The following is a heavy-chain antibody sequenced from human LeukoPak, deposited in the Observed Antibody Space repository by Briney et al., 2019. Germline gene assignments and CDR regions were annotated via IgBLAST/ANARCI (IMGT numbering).Heavy chain of an antibody. CDR3: ARGNNFRFDY. CDR1: GGTFSGYY. Sequence: PSETLPLTCGVPGGTFSGYYWSSIRQPPGKVLEWIGEIYYSGKTNYNPTLKSRVTISVDASKREFSVRLNSVTAADAAVYYCARGNNFRFDYWGQETLVTVSS. J-gene: IGHJ4*02. V-gene: IGHV4-34*01. CDR2: IYYSGKT. D-gene: IGHD5-24*01.